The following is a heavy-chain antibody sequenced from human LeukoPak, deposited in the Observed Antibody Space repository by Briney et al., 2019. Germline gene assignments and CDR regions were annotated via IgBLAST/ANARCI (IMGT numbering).Heavy chain of an antibody. Sequence: GGSLRLSCAASGFTFSSYAMLWVRQAPGKGLESVAVISYDGSNKYYADSVKGRFTISRDNSKNTLYLQMNSLRAEDTAVYYCARGLYGSGSYLVYWGQGTLVTVSS. D-gene: IGHD3-10*01. CDR3: ARGLYGSGSYLVY. CDR2: ISYDGSNK. V-gene: IGHV3-30-3*01. J-gene: IGHJ4*02. CDR1: GFTFSSYA.